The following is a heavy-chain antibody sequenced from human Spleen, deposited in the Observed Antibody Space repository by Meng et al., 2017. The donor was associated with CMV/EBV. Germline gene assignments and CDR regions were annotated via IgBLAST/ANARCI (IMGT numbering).Heavy chain of an antibody. V-gene: IGHV1-2*02. CDR2: INPNSGGT. CDR1: GGIFSSNS. Sequence: ASVKVSCKASGGIFSSNSFNWVRQAPGQGLEWMGWINPNSGGTNYAQKFQGRVTMTRDTSISTAYMELSRLRSDDTAVYYCARDIVREYYFDYWGQGTLVTVSS. D-gene: IGHD2-8*01. CDR3: ARDIVREYYFDY. J-gene: IGHJ4*02.